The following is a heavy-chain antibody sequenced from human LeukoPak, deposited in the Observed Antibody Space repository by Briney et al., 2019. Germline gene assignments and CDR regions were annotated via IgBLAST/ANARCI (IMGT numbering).Heavy chain of an antibody. CDR1: GGSISSSSYY. Sequence: SETLSLTCTVSGGSISSSSYYWGWIRQPPGKGLEWIGSIYYSGSTYYNPSLKSRVTISVDTSKNQFSLKLSSVTAADTAVYYCARATIFGYFDYWGQGTLVTVSS. V-gene: IGHV4-39*01. D-gene: IGHD3-3*01. CDR2: IYYSGST. J-gene: IGHJ4*02. CDR3: ARATIFGYFDY.